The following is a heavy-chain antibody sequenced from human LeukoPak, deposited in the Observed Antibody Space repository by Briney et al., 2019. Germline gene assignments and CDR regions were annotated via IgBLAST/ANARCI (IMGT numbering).Heavy chain of an antibody. J-gene: IGHJ3*02. CDR1: GFTFSTYS. CDR2: ISSSSNTI. V-gene: IGHV3-48*04. D-gene: IGHD3-22*01. Sequence: GGSLRLFCAASGFTFSTYSMNWVRQAPGKGLEWVSYISSSSNTIYYADSVKGRFTISRDSAKNSLYLQMNSLRAEDTAVYYCARTYYYDSSGYFLSGAFDIWGQGTLVTVSS. CDR3: ARTYYYDSSGYFLSGAFDI.